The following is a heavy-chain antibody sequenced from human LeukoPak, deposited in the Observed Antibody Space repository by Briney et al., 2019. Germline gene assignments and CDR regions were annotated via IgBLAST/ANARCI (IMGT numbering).Heavy chain of an antibody. Sequence: QAGGCLRLSCAASVFTFSNYFMSWVRQAPGEGLEWVASIKGDGSEKYYVDSVKGRFTISRDNAKNSLLLQMNSLRAEDTAVYFCARDRGWRSGGYYLYYFDFWGQGTLVTVSS. CDR3: ARDRGWRSGGYYLYYFDF. V-gene: IGHV3-7*01. D-gene: IGHD3-22*01. J-gene: IGHJ4*02. CDR2: IKGDGSEK. CDR1: VFTFSNYF.